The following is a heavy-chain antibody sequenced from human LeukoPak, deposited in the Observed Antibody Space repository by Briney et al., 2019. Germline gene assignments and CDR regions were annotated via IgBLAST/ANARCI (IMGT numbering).Heavy chain of an antibody. CDR2: INPNSGGT. V-gene: IGHV1-2*02. Sequence: ASVKVSCKASGYTFTGYYMHWVRQAPGQGLEWVGWINPNSGGTNYAQKFQGRVTMTRDTSISTAYMELSRLRSDDTAVYYCARAGGGFDFWSGYPHYYYYMDVWGKGTTVTVSS. D-gene: IGHD3-3*01. CDR1: GYTFTGYY. CDR3: ARAGGGFDFWSGYPHYYYYMDV. J-gene: IGHJ6*03.